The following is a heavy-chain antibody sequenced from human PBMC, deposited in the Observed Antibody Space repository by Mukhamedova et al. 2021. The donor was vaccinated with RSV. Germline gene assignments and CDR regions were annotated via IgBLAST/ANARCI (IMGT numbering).Heavy chain of an antibody. D-gene: IGHD4-23*01. J-gene: IGHJ4*02. Sequence: GLEWVANINDDGDEKYYVESVKGRFTTSRDNAENSLFLHMNSLRADDTSVYYCARHVYGGQSDFDSWGQGTL. CDR2: INDDGDEK. CDR3: ARHVYGGQSDFDS. V-gene: IGHV3-7*03.